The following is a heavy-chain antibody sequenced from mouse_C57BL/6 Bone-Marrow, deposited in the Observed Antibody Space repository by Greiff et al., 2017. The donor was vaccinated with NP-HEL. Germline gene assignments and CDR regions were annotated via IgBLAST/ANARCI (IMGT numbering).Heavy chain of an antibody. J-gene: IGHJ2*01. CDR2: ILPGSGST. CDR3: ARCPTTIPTFYYFDY. Sequence: VKLMESGAELMKPGASVKLSCKATGYTFTGYWIEWVKQRPGHGLEWIGEILPGSGSTNYNEKFKGKATFTAETSSKTAYMQLSSLTTEDSAIYYCARCPTTIPTFYYFDYWGQGTTLTVSS. D-gene: IGHD2-4*01. CDR1: GYTFTGYW. V-gene: IGHV1-9*01.